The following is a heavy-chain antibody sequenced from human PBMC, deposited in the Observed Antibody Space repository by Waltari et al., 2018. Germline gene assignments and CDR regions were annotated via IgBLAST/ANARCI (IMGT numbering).Heavy chain of an antibody. CDR1: GFTFSDNA. CDR2: IIADGSGT. CDR3: AREVWGYMES. V-gene: IGHV3-64*02. J-gene: IGHJ6*02. Sequence: EVQLVESGVGLVQPGGSLRLSCVASGFTFSDNAMHWVRQVPGKGLASISAIIADGSGTNYADSVKGRFTISRDNSKNTVYLQMGSLRAEDTALYYCAREVWGYMESWGQGTTVTVSS. D-gene: IGHD3-16*01.